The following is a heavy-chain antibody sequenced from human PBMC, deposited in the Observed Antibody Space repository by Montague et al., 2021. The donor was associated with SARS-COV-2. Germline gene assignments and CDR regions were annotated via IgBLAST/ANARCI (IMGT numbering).Heavy chain of an antibody. CDR3: ARGTRVVGITPGFRW. J-gene: IGHJ4*02. Sequence: SETLSLTCAVSGGSFHIFSWGWIRQSPGKGLEWIGEIDHTGDTKYNPSLKSRVTISVDKSENQCSLNVTSMTAAETAMYYCARGTRVVGITPGFRWWGQGTQVAVSS. V-gene: IGHV4-34*01. CDR1: GGSFHIFS. D-gene: IGHD3-22*01. CDR2: IDHTGDT.